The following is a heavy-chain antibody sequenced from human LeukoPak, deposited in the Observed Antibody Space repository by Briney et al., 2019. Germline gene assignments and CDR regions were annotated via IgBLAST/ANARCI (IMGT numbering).Heavy chain of an antibody. CDR3: AREVSGTFDY. V-gene: IGHV1-69*05. CDR1: GGTFSSYA. Sequence: RASVKVSCKASGGTFSSYAISWVRQAPGQGLEWMGGIIPIFGTANYAQKFQGRVTITTDESTSTAYMELSSLRSEDTAVYYCAREVSGTFDYWGQGTLVTVSS. CDR2: IIPIFGTA. J-gene: IGHJ4*02. D-gene: IGHD1-26*01.